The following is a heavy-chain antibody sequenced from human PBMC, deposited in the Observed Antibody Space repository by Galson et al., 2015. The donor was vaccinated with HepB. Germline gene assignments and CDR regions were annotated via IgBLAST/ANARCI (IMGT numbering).Heavy chain of an antibody. J-gene: IGHJ4*02. D-gene: IGHD4-17*01. CDR3: AKEVIDYGEGGFDY. Sequence: SLRLSCAASGFTFSSYGMHWVRQAPGKGLEWVAVISYDGSNKYYADSVKGRFTISRDNSKNTLYLQMNSLRAEDTAVYYCAKEVIDYGEGGFDYWGQGTLVTVSS. CDR1: GFTFSSYG. CDR2: ISYDGSNK. V-gene: IGHV3-30*18.